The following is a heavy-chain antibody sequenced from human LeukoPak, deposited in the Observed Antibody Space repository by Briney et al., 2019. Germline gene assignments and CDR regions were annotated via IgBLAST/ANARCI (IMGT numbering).Heavy chain of an antibody. V-gene: IGHV3-33*01. CDR2: IWYDGSNK. CDR3: ARARTTRGFDY. J-gene: IGHJ4*02. Sequence: GGPLRLSCAASGFTFNSYGIHWVRQAPGKGLEGVAFIWYDGSNKYYADSVKGQFTISRDNSKNTPYLQMNSLRAEDTAVYYCARARTTRGFDYWGQGTLVTVSS. D-gene: IGHD1-7*01. CDR1: GFTFNSYG.